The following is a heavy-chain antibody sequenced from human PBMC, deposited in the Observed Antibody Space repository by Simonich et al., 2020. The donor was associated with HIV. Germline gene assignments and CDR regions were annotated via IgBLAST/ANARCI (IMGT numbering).Heavy chain of an antibody. V-gene: IGHV3-7*01. CDR1: GFTFRSYW. CDR3: ARDAPWALDY. J-gene: IGHJ4*02. Sequence: EVQLVESGGGLVQPGGSLRLSCAASGFTFRSYWMSWVRQAPGKGLEWVANKKQDGREKYYGDSVKGRFTISRDNAKNSLYLQMNSLRAEDTAMYYCARDAPWALDYWGQGTLVTVSS. D-gene: IGHD7-27*01. CDR2: KKQDGREK.